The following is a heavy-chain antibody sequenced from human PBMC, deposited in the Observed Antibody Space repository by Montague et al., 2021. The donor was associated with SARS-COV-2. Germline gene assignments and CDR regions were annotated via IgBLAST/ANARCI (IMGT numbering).Heavy chain of an antibody. CDR1: GGSIRSSSYY. Sequence: SETLSLTCTVSGGSIRSSSYYWGWIRQPPGKGLEWSGSLDCSGSTYSNPCLKSQVTISVYTTQTQFSLKLSSVTAADTAVYYCASHRITLFLGRMFDYWGQGTLVTVSS. CDR3: ASHRITLFLGRMFDY. D-gene: IGHD3-9*01. V-gene: IGHV4-39*01. CDR2: LDCSGST. J-gene: IGHJ4*02.